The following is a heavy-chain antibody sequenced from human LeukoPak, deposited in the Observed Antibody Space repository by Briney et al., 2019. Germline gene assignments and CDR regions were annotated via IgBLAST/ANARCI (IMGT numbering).Heavy chain of an antibody. V-gene: IGHV4-59*08. D-gene: IGHD4-17*01. Sequence: SETLSLTCTVSGGSISSYYWSWIRQPPGKGLEWIGYIYYSGSTNYNPSLKSRVTVSVDTSKNQFTLKLSSVTAADTAVYYCARRGDYGDCFDYWGQGTLVTVSS. CDR1: GGSISSYY. CDR3: ARRGDYGDCFDY. J-gene: IGHJ4*02. CDR2: IYYSGST.